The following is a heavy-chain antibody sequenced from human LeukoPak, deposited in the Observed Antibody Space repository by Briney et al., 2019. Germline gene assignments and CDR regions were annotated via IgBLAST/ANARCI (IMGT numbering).Heavy chain of an antibody. J-gene: IGHJ4*02. V-gene: IGHV4-4*07. CDR3: ARSDTYYYDSSPPYYFDY. CDR1: GGSISSYY. CDR2: IYTSGST. D-gene: IGHD3-22*01. Sequence: SETLSLTCTVSGGSISSYYWSWIRQPAGKGLEWIGRIYTSGSTNYNLSLKSRVTMSVDTSKNQFSLKLSSVTAADTAVYYCARSDTYYYDSSPPYYFDYWGQGTLVTVSS.